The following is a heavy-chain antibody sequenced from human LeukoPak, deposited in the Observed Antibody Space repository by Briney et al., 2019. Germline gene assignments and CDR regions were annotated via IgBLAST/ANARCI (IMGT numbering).Heavy chain of an antibody. CDR1: GFTFSSYA. CDR2: VTGSGANT. CDR3: ARSPTGGWTSYFDY. J-gene: IGHJ4*02. D-gene: IGHD3-16*01. Sequence: GGSLRLSCAASGFTFSSYAMNWVRQAPGKGLEWVSSVTGSGANTYFADSVKGRFTISRDKANNTLFLPMDSLRVEDTAVYYCARSPTGGWTSYFDYWGQGTLVTVSS. V-gene: IGHV3-23*01.